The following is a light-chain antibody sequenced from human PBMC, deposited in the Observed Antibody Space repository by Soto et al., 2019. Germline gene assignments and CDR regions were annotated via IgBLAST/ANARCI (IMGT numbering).Light chain of an antibody. Sequence: EIGLTQCPGTPALSPREGATPSFRASQSVSKYLAWYQQKPGQAPRLLIYGASSRATGIPDSFSGSGSGTDFTLTISRLEPEDFAVYYCQQYGGSPQTFGKG. J-gene: IGKJ1*01. CDR3: QQYGGSPQT. CDR2: GAS. CDR1: QSVSKY. V-gene: IGKV3-20*01.